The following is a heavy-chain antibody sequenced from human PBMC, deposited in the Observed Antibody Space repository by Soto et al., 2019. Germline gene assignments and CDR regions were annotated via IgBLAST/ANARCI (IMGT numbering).Heavy chain of an antibody. Sequence: PSETLSLTCTVSGGSISSYYWSWIRQPPGKGLEWIGYIYYSGSTNYNPSHKSRVTISVDTSKNQFSLKLSSVTAADTAVYYCARTVTPRRSYYYYYYMDVWGKGTTVTVSS. J-gene: IGHJ6*03. CDR3: ARTVTPRRSYYYYYYMDV. D-gene: IGHD4-4*01. CDR1: GGSISSYY. V-gene: IGHV4-59*08. CDR2: IYYSGST.